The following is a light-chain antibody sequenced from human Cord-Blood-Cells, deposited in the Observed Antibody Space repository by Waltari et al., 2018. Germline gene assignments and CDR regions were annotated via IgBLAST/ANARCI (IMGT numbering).Light chain of an antibody. CDR1: ALPKKT. CDR2: KDS. V-gene: IGLV3-16*01. CDR3: LSADSSGTWV. J-gene: IGLJ3*02. Sequence: SYELTQPPSVSVSLGQMARLTCSGEALPKKTAYWDQQKPGQFPVLVIYKDSRRPSGIPERFSGSSSGTIVTLTISGGQAEDEADYYCLSADSSGTWVFGGGTKLTVL.